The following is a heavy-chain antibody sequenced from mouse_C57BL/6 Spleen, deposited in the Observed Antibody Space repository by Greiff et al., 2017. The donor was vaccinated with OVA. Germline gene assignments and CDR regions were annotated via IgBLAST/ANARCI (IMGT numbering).Heavy chain of an antibody. Sequence: EVQLQQSVAELVRPGASVKLSCTASGFNITNTYMHWVKQRPEQGLEWIGRIDPGSGNTKYPPKFQGKATITADTSSNTAYLQLSSLTSEDTAIDYCADGDYEDWYFDVWGTGTTVTVSS. CDR1: GFNITNTY. D-gene: IGHD2-13*01. CDR2: IDPGSGNT. CDR3: ADGDYEDWYFDV. J-gene: IGHJ1*03. V-gene: IGHV14-3*01.